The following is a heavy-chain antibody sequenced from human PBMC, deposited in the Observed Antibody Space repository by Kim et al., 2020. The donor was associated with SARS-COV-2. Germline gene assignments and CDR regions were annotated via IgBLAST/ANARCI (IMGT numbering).Heavy chain of an antibody. CDR2: ISYDGSNK. J-gene: IGHJ3*02. V-gene: IGHV3-30*03. D-gene: IGHD4-4*01. Sequence: GGSLRLSCAASGFTFSSYGMHWVRQAPGKGLEWVAVISYDGSNKYYADSVKGRFTISRDNSKNTLYLQMNSLRAEDTAVYYCAILASTMFLTSTTVRPGAFDIWGQGTMVTVSS. CDR1: GFTFSSYG. CDR3: AILASTMFLTSTTVRPGAFDI.